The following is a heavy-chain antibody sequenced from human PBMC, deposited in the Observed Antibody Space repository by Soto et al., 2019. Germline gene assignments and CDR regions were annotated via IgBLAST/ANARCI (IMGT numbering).Heavy chain of an antibody. D-gene: IGHD2-21*01. Sequence: SETLSLTCSVSGGSFTSTNHYWGWIRQTPPKDLQWIGSVFYSGNTYSNPSLRSRVNIDVDTSKNQFSLRLASVTAADTAVYFCARTLGPRGPGSDGSDFRWTIDSWGQG. CDR3: ARTLGPRGPGSDGSDFRWTIDS. J-gene: IGHJ4*02. V-gene: IGHV4-39*01. CDR1: GGSFTSTNHY. CDR2: VFYSGNT.